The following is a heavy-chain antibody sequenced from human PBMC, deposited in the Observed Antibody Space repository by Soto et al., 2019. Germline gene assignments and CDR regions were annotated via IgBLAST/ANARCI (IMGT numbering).Heavy chain of an antibody. Sequence: ESGPTLVNPTETLTLTCTFSGFSLSTTGVDMGWIRQPPGKALEWLALIYWNDDKRYSPSLKSRLTITKDTSKSQVVLTMTNMDPVDTATYYCVHRRPAARPLYFDYWGQGTLVTVSS. CDR2: IYWNDDK. CDR1: GFSLSTTGVD. CDR3: VHRRPAARPLYFDY. J-gene: IGHJ4*02. V-gene: IGHV2-5*01. D-gene: IGHD6-6*01.